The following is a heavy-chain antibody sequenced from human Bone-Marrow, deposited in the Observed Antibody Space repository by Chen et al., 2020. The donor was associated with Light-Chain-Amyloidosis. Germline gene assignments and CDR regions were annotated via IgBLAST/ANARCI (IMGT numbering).Heavy chain of an antibody. CDR2: IYPDDSDA. V-gene: IGHV5-51*01. CDR3: ARRRDGYNFDY. Sequence: EVQLEQSGPEVKQPGESLAISCKGSAYTFPNYWIGWVRQMPGKGLEWMGVIYPDDSDARYSPSFEGQVTISADKSITTAYLQWRSLKASDTAMYYCARRRDGYNFDYWGQGTLVTVSS. CDR1: AYTFPNYW. D-gene: IGHD5-12*01. J-gene: IGHJ4*02.